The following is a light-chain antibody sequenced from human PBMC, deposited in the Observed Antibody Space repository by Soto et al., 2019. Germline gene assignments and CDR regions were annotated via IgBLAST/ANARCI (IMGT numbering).Light chain of an antibody. CDR2: AAS. J-gene: IGKJ1*01. CDR3: QQGYSNPWT. V-gene: IGKV1-39*01. CDR1: QTVNTY. Sequence: DIQMTQSPSSLSASIGDRVTITCRASQTVNTYLHWYQQKPGKAPKLLIYAASNLQSGVPSRFSGSGSGTNFTLSLNSLQPEDFATYYCQQGYSNPWTFGQWTKVEIK.